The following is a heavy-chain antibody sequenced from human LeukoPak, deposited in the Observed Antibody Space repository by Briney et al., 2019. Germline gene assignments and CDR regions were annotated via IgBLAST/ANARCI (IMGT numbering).Heavy chain of an antibody. D-gene: IGHD2-2*01. J-gene: IGHJ5*02. CDR1: GYTFTSYD. CDR2: MNPNSGNT. V-gene: IGHV1-8*03. Sequence: GASVKVSCKASGYTFTSYDINWVRQATGQGLEWMGWMNPNSGNTGYAQKFQGRVTITRNTSISTAYMELSSLRSEDTAVYYCARGEGYCSSTSCYLGWFDPWGQGTLVTVSS. CDR3: ARGEGYCSSTSCYLGWFDP.